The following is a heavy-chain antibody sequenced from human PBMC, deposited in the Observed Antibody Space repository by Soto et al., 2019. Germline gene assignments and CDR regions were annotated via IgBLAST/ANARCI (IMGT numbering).Heavy chain of an antibody. Sequence: GGSLRLSCAGSGFNFNNFAMHWVRQAPGTGLEYVSSISDTGGSTFHADSVKGRFIISRDNSKSTLFLQMSSLRVEDTAVYYCVKGSWREYSYYYNGVDVWGQGTTVTVSS. CDR1: GFNFNNFA. J-gene: IGHJ6*02. CDR2: ISDTGGST. D-gene: IGHD3-10*01. CDR3: VKGSWREYSYYYNGVDV. V-gene: IGHV3-64D*06.